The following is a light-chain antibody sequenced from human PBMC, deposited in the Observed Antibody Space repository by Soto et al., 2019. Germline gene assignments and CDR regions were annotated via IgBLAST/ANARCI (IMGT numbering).Light chain of an antibody. V-gene: IGLV2-14*01. CDR2: EVS. CDR1: SSDVGAYNY. CDR3: NSYTTSSTVV. J-gene: IGLJ2*01. Sequence: QSVLAQPASVSGSPGQSITISCTGTSSDVGAYNYVSWHQHHPGKAPKLMIYEVSNRPSGVSNRFSGSKSGNTASLTISGLQAEDEAEYYCNSYTTSSTVVFGGGTKVTVL.